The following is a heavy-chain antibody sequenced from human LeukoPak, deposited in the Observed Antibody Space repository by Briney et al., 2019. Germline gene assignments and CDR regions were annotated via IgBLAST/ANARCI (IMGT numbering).Heavy chain of an antibody. Sequence: PGASVKVSCKASGYTFTSYAMHWVRQAPGQRLEWMGWINAGNGNTKYSQKFQGRVTITRDTSASTAYMELSSLRSEDTAVYCCAREGVSSGYPFDYWGQGTLVTVSS. CDR3: AREGVSSGYPFDY. J-gene: IGHJ4*02. CDR1: GYTFTSYA. D-gene: IGHD3-3*01. CDR2: INAGNGNT. V-gene: IGHV1-3*01.